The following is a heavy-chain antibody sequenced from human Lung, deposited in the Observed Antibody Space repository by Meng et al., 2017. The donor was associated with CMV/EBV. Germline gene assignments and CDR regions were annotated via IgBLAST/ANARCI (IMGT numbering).Heavy chain of an antibody. V-gene: IGHV3-21*01. CDR2: ISSSSSHI. CDR3: ARDQGLVFGEVIPYFDY. J-gene: IGHJ4*02. D-gene: IGHD3-3*01. Sequence: SLKISXAASGFPFERYGINWVRQAPGQGLEWISSISSSSSHIHYADSVKGRFTISRDYATNSVFLQMNTLRVDDTALYYCARDQGLVFGEVIPYFDYWGQGTPVTVS. CDR1: GFPFERYG.